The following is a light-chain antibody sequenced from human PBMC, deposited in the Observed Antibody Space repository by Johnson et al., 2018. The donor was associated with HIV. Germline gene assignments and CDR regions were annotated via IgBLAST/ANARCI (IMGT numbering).Light chain of an antibody. V-gene: IGLV1-51*01. J-gene: IGLJ1*01. Sequence: QSVLTQPPSVSAAPGQKVTISCSGSSSNIGNNYVSWYQHLPGTAPKLLIYDNYKRPSGIPDRFSASKSGTSATLGITGLQTGDEADYYFGAWDSTLSGCLYVFGTGTKVTVL. CDR3: GAWDSTLSGCLYV. CDR2: DNY. CDR1: SSNIGNNY.